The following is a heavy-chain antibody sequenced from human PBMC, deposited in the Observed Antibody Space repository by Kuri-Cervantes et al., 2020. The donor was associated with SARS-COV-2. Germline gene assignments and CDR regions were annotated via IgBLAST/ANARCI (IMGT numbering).Heavy chain of an antibody. CDR1: GFTFSSYA. CDR2: ISYDGSDK. CDR3: AREGWGSHNIYYFDY. Sequence: GESLKISCAASGFTFSSYAMHWVRQAPGKGLEWVAVISYDGSDKYYGDSVKGRFTVSRDNAKNSLYLQMNSLRAEDTAVYYCAREGWGSHNIYYFDYWGQGTLVTVSS. J-gene: IGHJ4*02. V-gene: IGHV3-30*04. D-gene: IGHD1-1*01.